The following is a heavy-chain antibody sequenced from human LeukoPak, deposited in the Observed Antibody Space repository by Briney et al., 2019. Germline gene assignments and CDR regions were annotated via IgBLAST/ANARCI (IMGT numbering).Heavy chain of an antibody. D-gene: IGHD2-21*02. J-gene: IGHJ3*02. CDR2: ISRSGGST. V-gene: IGHV3-23*01. Sequence: GGSLRLSCAASGFTFSSYGMSWVRQAPGKGLEWVSAISRSGGSTYYADSVKGRFTISRDNSKNTLYLQMNSLRAEDTAVYYCAKGTIVVVTARENAFDIWGQGTMVPVSS. CDR3: AKGTIVVVTARENAFDI. CDR1: GFTFSSYG.